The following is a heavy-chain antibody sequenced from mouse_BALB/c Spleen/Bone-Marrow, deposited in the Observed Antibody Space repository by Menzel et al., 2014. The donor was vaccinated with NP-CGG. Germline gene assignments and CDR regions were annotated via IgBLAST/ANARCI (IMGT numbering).Heavy chain of an antibody. CDR3: ARGYYGSNLVY. V-gene: IGHV1-7*01. CDR1: GYTFTSYW. D-gene: IGHD1-1*01. J-gene: IGHJ3*01. CDR2: INPSTGYT. Sequence: QVQLQQSGAELAKPGASAKMSCKASGYTFTSYWMHWVKQRPGQGLEWIGYINPSTGYTEYNQKFKDKATLTADKSSSTAYMQLSSLTSEDSAVYYCARGYYGSNLVYWGQGTLVTVSA.